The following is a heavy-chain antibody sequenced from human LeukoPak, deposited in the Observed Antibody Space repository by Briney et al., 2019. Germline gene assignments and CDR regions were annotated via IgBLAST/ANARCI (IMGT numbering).Heavy chain of an antibody. CDR2: ISGSGGST. J-gene: IGHJ4*02. Sequence: GGSLRLSCAASGFTFSSYAMSWVRQAPGKGLEWVSAISGSGGSTYYADSVKGRFTISRDNSKNTLYLQMNSLRAEDTAVYYCAKFPENIRFLEWLLPLGRGYYFDYWGQGTLVTVSS. V-gene: IGHV3-23*01. D-gene: IGHD3-3*01. CDR3: AKFPENIRFLEWLLPLGRGYYFDY. CDR1: GFTFSSYA.